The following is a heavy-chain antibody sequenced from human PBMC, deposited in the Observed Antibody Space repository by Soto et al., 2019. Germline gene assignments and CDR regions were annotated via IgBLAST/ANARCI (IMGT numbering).Heavy chain of an antibody. CDR2: IIPIFGTA. D-gene: IGHD3-22*01. V-gene: IGHV1-69*13. CDR1: GVTFSSYA. Sequence: SVKVCCKASGVTFSSYAISWVRQAPGQGLEWMGGIIPIFGTANYAQKFQGRVTITADESTSTAYMELSSLRSEDTAVYYCARLYYYDSSGYSPAPDAFDIWG. CDR3: ARLYYYDSSGYSPAPDAFDI. J-gene: IGHJ3*02.